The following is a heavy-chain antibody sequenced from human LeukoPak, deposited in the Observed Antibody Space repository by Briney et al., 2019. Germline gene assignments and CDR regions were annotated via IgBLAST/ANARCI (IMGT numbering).Heavy chain of an antibody. J-gene: IGHJ5*02. V-gene: IGHV3-72*01. Sequence: GGSLRLSCAASGFILSDHYIDWVRQAPGKGLEWVGRTRNKANSYTTEYAASVKGRFTISRDDPKNLLYLQMNSLKSEDTAVYYCGRSGRYRPSNLWGQGTLVTVSS. CDR3: GRSGRYRPSNL. CDR2: TRNKANSYTT. CDR1: GFILSDHY. D-gene: IGHD1-26*01.